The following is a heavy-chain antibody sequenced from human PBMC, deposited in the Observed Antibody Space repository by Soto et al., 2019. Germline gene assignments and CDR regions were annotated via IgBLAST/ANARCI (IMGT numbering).Heavy chain of an antibody. CDR3: ARDYYGSGSSRWFDP. CDR1: GGSISSYY. V-gene: IGHV4-59*01. Sequence: SETLSLTCTVSGGSISSYYWSWIRQPPGKGLEWIGYIYYSGSTNYNPSLKSRVTISVDTSKNQFSLKLSSVTAADTAVYYCARDYYGSGSSRWFDPWGQGTLVTVSS. D-gene: IGHD3-10*01. J-gene: IGHJ5*02. CDR2: IYYSGST.